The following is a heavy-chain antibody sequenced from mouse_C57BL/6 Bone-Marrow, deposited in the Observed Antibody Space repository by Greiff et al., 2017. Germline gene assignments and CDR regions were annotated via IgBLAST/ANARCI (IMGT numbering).Heavy chain of an antibody. J-gene: IGHJ4*01. V-gene: IGHV1-69*01. D-gene: IGHD2-1*01. CDR3: ARRWLYYGNDYYAMDY. CDR1: GYTFTSYW. CDR2: IDPSDSYT. Sequence: VQLQQPGAELVMPGASVKLSCKASGYTFTSYWMHWVKQRPGQGLEWIGEIDPSDSYTNYNQKFKGKSTLTVDTSSSTAYMQLSSLTSEDSAVYYCARRWLYYGNDYYAMDYWGQGTSVTVSS.